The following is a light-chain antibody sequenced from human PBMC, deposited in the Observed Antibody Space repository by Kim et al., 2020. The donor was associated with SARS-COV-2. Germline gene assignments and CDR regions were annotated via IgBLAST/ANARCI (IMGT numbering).Light chain of an antibody. V-gene: IGLV6-57*01. CDR1: SGSIASNY. J-gene: IGLJ2*01. CDR3: QSYDSTDVV. Sequence: NFMLTQPHSVSESPGKTVTISCTRSSGSIASNYVQWYQQRPGSSPTTVIYEDDQRPSGVPARFSGSIDSSSNSASLTISGLKTEDEADYYCQSYDSTDVVFGGWTQLTVL. CDR2: EDD.